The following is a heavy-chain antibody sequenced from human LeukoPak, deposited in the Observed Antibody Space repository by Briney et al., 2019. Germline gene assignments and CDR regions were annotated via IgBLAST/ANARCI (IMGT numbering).Heavy chain of an antibody. CDR2: ISGSGGST. Sequence: GRCLRLSRAAAGPTFSSYAMSSVRQAPGKGREWVSAISGSGGSTYCADSVKGRFTISRDNSKHTLYLQMNSLRAEDTAVYYCAKDGGEDWGQGTLVTVSS. J-gene: IGHJ4*02. D-gene: IGHD3-3*01. CDR3: AKDGGED. CDR1: GPTFSSYA. V-gene: IGHV3-23*01.